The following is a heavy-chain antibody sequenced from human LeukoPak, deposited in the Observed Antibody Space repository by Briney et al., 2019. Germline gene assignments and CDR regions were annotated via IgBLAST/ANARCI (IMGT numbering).Heavy chain of an antibody. CDR2: ISYGGGTT. CDR3: ARDKLQGAPDYLDH. D-gene: IGHD1-7*01. Sequence: PGGSLRLSCAASGFTFSSYAMHWVRQAPGKGLDWGAVISYGGGTTYYADSVKGRFTISRDSSKNTVSLQMNSLRPEDTAVYYCARDKLQGAPDYLDHWGQGTLVTVSS. CDR1: GFTFSSYA. J-gene: IGHJ4*02. V-gene: IGHV3-30-3*01.